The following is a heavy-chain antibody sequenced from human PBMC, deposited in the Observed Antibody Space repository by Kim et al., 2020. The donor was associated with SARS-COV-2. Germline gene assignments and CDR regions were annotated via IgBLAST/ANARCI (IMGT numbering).Heavy chain of an antibody. CDR3: AKDNPGSTSSRYWYFDL. CDR2: ISWNSGNI. CDR1: GFTFDDYA. Sequence: GGSLRLSCAASGFTFDDYAMHWVRQAPGKGLEWVSGISWNSGNIGYADSVKGRFTISRDNAKNSLYLQMNSLRAEDTALYYCAKDNPGSTSSRYWYFDLWGRCTLVTVSS. D-gene: IGHD2-15*01. V-gene: IGHV3-9*01. J-gene: IGHJ2*01.